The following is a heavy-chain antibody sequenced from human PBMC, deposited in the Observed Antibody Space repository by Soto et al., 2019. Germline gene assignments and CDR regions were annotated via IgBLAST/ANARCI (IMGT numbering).Heavy chain of an antibody. CDR3: ARHISKFRSCYCAMDV. Sequence: GKSLKISCKGSGYTFTDYWIGWVRQLPGKGLEWMGITYPGDSDTRYSSSFQGHVTITVDKSTSTAYLQWNTLKASDTAMYYCARHISKFRSCYCAMDVRGGGNTGTVSS. CDR1: GYTFTDYW. CDR2: TYPGDSDT. V-gene: IGHV5-51*01. J-gene: IGHJ6*04. D-gene: IGHD4-4*01.